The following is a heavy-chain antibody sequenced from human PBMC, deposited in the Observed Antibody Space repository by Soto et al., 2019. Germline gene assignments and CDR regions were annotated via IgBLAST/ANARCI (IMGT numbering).Heavy chain of an antibody. Sequence: QVQLVESGGGVVQPGRSLRLSCAASGFTFSSYGRHWVRQAPGKGLEWVALIWYDGSNKYYADSVKGRFTISRDNSKNTLYLQMNSLRAEDTAVYYCARLGGKYRSDYWGQGTLVTVSS. J-gene: IGHJ4*02. CDR2: IWYDGSNK. CDR3: ARLGGKYRSDY. CDR1: GFTFSSYG. V-gene: IGHV3-33*01. D-gene: IGHD2-2*01.